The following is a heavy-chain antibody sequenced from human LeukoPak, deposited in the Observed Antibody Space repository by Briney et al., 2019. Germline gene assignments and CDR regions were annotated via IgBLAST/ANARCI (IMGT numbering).Heavy chain of an antibody. Sequence: VSVKVSCKASGYTFTSYGISWVRQTPGQGLEWMGWISAYNGNTNYAHKLQGRVTFTTTTSSVTAYMELRSLRSDDTAVYYCARDLTTDAFDIWGQGTMVTVSS. CDR1: GYTFTSYG. J-gene: IGHJ3*02. D-gene: IGHD3-9*01. CDR2: ISAYNGNT. V-gene: IGHV1-18*01. CDR3: ARDLTTDAFDI.